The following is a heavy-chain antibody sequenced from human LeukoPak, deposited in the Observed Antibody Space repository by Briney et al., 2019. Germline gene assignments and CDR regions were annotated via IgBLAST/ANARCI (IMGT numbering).Heavy chain of an antibody. D-gene: IGHD5-24*01. CDR3: ARGLGRRWLQGFDY. V-gene: IGHV4-34*01. CDR1: GGSFSGYY. CDR2: INHSGST. Sequence: PSETLSLTCAVYGGSFSGYYRSWIRQPPGKGLEWIGEINHSGSTNYNPSLKSRVTISVDTSKNQFSLKLSSVTAADTAIYYCARGLGRRWLQGFDYWGQGTLVTVSS. J-gene: IGHJ4*02.